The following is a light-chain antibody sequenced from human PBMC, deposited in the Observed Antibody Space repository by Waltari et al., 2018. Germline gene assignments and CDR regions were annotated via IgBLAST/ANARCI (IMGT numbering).Light chain of an antibody. CDR3: SSYAGSNNVI. Sequence: QSALPQPPSASGSRGQSVTISCTGTSRDVGSYTYLSWYQQHPGKAPKLMSYEVTKRPSGVPDRFSGSKPGNTASLTVSGLQAEDEADYYCSSYAGSNNVIFGGGTRLTVL. J-gene: IGLJ2*01. CDR2: EVT. V-gene: IGLV2-8*01. CDR1: SRDVGSYTY.